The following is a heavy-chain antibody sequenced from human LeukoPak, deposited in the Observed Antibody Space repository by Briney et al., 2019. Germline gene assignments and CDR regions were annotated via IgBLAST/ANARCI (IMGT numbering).Heavy chain of an antibody. V-gene: IGHV4-59*01. CDR3: ARDWGGSGFNWFDP. D-gene: IGHD6-19*01. J-gene: IGHJ5*02. Sequence: PSETLSLTFTISVVSISGFNRSSIGQPPGLTLNSIAYMHYGGNTNYNPSLKSRVTISIDTSKNQFSLKLGSVTAADTAVYYCARDWGGSGFNWFDPWGQGTLVTVSP. CDR2: MHYGGNT. CDR1: VVSISGFN.